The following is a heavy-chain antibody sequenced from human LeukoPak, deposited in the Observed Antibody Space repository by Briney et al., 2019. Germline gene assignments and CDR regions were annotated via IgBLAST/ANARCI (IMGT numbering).Heavy chain of an antibody. CDR3: ASFYCSGGSCYQYYYYYYMDV. V-gene: IGHV4-39*01. Sequence: PSETLFLTCAVSGGSISSRSYYWGWIRQPPGKGLEWIGIIYYSGSTCSNPSLRSRVTISVDTSKNQFSLKLSSVTAADTAVYYCASFYCSGGSCYQYYYYYYMDVWGKGTTVTISS. CDR1: GGSISSRSYY. CDR2: IYYSGST. J-gene: IGHJ6*03. D-gene: IGHD2-15*01.